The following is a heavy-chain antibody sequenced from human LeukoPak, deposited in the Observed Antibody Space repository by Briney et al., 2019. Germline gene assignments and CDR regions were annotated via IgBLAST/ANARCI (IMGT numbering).Heavy chain of an antibody. V-gene: IGHV3-23*01. Sequence: PGGSLRLSCAVSGFTFTSYAMSWVRQAPGKGLEWVSDISGSGGSTYYADSVKGRFTISRDNSKNTLYLQMKSLRAEDTAVYYCARTYYYDSSGSYYFDYWGQGTLVTVSS. CDR3: ARTYYYDSSGSYYFDY. CDR1: GFTFTSYA. CDR2: ISGSGGST. D-gene: IGHD3-22*01. J-gene: IGHJ4*02.